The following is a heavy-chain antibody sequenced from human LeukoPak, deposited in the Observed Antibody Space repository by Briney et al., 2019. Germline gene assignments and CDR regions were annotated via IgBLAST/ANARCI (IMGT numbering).Heavy chain of an antibody. CDR1: GDSISSSSYY. J-gene: IGHJ4*02. CDR3: ARFGYVAAVDV. CDR2: INPAGSET. D-gene: IGHD2-15*01. Sequence: ETLSLTCTVSGDSISSSSYYWGWIRQPPGKGLEWVANINPAGSETYYVDPVKGRFSISRDNAKNLVYLQMNSLRAEDTAVYHCARFGYVAAVDVWGQGTPVTVSS. V-gene: IGHV3-7*01.